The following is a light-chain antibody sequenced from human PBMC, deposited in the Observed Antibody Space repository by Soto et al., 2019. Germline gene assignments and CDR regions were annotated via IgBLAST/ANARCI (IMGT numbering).Light chain of an antibody. J-gene: IGKJ1*01. Sequence: EIVMTQPPATLSVSPGERATLSCRASQSVSSDLAWYHQKPGQAPRLLIYGASTRATGIPARFSGSGSGTEFTLTISSLQSEDFAVYYCQQYNNWPPTFGQGTKVDIK. CDR3: QQYNNWPPT. CDR2: GAS. CDR1: QSVSSD. V-gene: IGKV3-15*01.